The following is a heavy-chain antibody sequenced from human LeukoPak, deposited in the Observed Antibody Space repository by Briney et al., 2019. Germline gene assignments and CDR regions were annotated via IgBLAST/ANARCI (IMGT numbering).Heavy chain of an antibody. J-gene: IGHJ5*02. D-gene: IGHD1-7*01. CDR3: ARGNIQGNSGTDWFDP. CDR1: GGSISSSSYY. Sequence: SETLSLTCTVSGGSISSSSYYWGWIRQPPGKGLEWIGSIYYSGSTYYNPSLKSRVTISVDTSKNQFSLKVSSVTAADTAVYYCARGNIQGNSGTDWFDPWGQGTLVAVSS. CDR2: IYYSGST. V-gene: IGHV4-39*07.